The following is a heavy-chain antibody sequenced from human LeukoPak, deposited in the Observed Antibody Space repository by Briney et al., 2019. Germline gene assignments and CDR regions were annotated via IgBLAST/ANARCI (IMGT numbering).Heavy chain of an antibody. D-gene: IGHD3-9*01. J-gene: IGHJ4*02. CDR2: LSFDGSNK. V-gene: IGHV3-30-3*01. CDR3: ASYDILTGGLR. Sequence: GGSLRLSCAASGFSFSTYAMHWVRQAPGKGLEWVAILSFDGSNKYYADSVKGRFTISRDNSKNTLYLQMNSLRAEDTAVYYCASYDILTGGLRWGQGTLVTVSS. CDR1: GFSFSTYA.